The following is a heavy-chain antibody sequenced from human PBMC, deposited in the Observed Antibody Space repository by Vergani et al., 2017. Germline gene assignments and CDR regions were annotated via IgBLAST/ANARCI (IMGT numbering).Heavy chain of an antibody. D-gene: IGHD3-10*01. Sequence: QVQLQESGPGLVKPSQTLSLTCTVSGGSINSGDYYWSWIRQPPGKGLEWIGYIYYSGSTYYNPSLKSRLTISVDTSKNQFSLKLTSVTAADTAVYYCARGLDYYGSGSNYFDYWGQGTLVTVSS. J-gene: IGHJ4*02. V-gene: IGHV4-30-4*08. CDR2: IYYSGST. CDR1: GGSINSGDYY. CDR3: ARGLDYYGSGSNYFDY.